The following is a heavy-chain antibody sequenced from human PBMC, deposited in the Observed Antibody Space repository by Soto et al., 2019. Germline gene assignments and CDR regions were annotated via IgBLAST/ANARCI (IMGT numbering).Heavy chain of an antibody. Sequence: GASVELSCKASGGTFSSCASSWVRQAPGQGLERMGGIIPIFGTANYAQKFQGGVTITADESTSTAYMELSSLRSEDTAVYYCARDSNQRIGRSSGGIYYYGMDVWGQGTTVTVSS. CDR2: IIPIFGTA. CDR3: ARDSNQRIGRSSGGIYYYGMDV. CDR1: GGTFSSCA. V-gene: IGHV1-69*13. D-gene: IGHD2-15*01. J-gene: IGHJ6*02.